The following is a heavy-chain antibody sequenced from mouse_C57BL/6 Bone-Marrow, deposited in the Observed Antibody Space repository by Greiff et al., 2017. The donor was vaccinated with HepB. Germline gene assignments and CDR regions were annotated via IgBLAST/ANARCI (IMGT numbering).Heavy chain of an antibody. J-gene: IGHJ2*01. CDR3: AIMTTVVAKGDY. V-gene: IGHV1-55*01. CDR1: GYTFTSYW. D-gene: IGHD1-1*01. CDR2: IYPGSGST. Sequence: QVQLQQPGAELVKPGASVKMSCKASGYTFTSYWITWVKQRPGQGLEWIGDIYPGSGSTNYNEKFKSKATLTVDTSSSTAYMQLSSLTSEDSAVYYCAIMTTVVAKGDYWGQGTTLTVSS.